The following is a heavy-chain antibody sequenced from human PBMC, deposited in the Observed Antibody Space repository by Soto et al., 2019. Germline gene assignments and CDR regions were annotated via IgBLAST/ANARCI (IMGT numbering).Heavy chain of an antibody. Sequence: GGSLRLACAASGFTFSSYGMHWVRQAPGKGLEWVAVISYDGSNKYYADSVKGRFTISRDNSKNTLYLQMNSLRAEDTAVYYCAKGGVAGQGWGQGTLVTVSS. CDR2: ISYDGSNK. CDR1: GFTFSSYG. D-gene: IGHD6-19*01. V-gene: IGHV3-30*18. J-gene: IGHJ4*02. CDR3: AKGGVAGQG.